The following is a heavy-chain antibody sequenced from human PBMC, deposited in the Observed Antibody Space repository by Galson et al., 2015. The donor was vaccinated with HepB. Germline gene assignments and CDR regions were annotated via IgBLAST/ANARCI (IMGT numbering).Heavy chain of an antibody. CDR2: ISTNGVTI. D-gene: IGHD4/OR15-4a*01. CDR3: ATTKFGSGAYWTFDI. CDR1: DPTFSSYT. V-gene: IGHV3-48*04. J-gene: IGHJ3*02. Sequence: SLRLSCAASDPTFSSYTMNWVRQTPGEGLQWVSYISTNGVTIHYADSVKGRFTIARDNAKNTMWLQMNSLRAEDTAVYYCATTKFGSGAYWTFDIWGQGTLVTVSS.